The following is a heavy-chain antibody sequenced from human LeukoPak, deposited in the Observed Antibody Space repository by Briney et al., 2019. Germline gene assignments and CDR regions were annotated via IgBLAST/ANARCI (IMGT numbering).Heavy chain of an antibody. Sequence: GESLKISRKGSGYSFTSYWIGWVRQMPGKGLEWMGIIYPGDSDTRYSPSFQGRVTISADKSISTAYLQWSSLKASDTAMYYCARPSLVDTAMVEFDYWGQGTLVTVSS. CDR1: GYSFTSYW. V-gene: IGHV5-51*01. J-gene: IGHJ4*02. CDR2: IYPGDSDT. D-gene: IGHD5-18*01. CDR3: ARPSLVDTAMVEFDY.